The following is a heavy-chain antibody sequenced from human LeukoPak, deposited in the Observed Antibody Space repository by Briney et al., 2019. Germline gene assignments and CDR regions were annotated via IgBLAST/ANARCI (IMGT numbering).Heavy chain of an antibody. CDR1: GYTLTELS. Sequence: ASVKVPCKVSGYTLTELSMHWVRQAPGKGLEWMGGFDPEDGDTIYAQKFQGRVTMTEDTSTDTAYMELSSLRSEDTAVYYCAALGYCSSTSCYNGGYYYYYMDVWGKGTAVTVSS. CDR2: FDPEDGDT. CDR3: AALGYCSSTSCYNGGYYYYYMDV. V-gene: IGHV1-24*01. J-gene: IGHJ6*03. D-gene: IGHD2-2*02.